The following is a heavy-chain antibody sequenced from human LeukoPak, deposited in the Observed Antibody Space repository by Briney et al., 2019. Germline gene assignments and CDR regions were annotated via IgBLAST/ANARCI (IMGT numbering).Heavy chain of an antibody. Sequence: KASETLSLTCSVSGGSISSGSYYWSWIRQPAGKGLEWIGRIYTSGSTNYNPSLKSRVTISVDRSKNQFSLKLSSVTAADTAVYYCARVDEYSGSRDHDAFDIWGQGTMVTVSS. CDR3: ARVDEYSGSRDHDAFDI. D-gene: IGHD1-26*01. V-gene: IGHV4-61*02. CDR1: GGSISSGSYY. CDR2: IYTSGST. J-gene: IGHJ3*02.